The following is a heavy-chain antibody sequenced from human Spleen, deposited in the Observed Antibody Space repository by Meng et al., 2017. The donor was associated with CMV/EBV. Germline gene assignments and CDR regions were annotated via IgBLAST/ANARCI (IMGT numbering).Heavy chain of an antibody. CDR1: GYTFTAYF. Sequence: ASVKVSCKASGYTFTAYFLHWVRQAPGQRLEWMAWINPDSGGTLSAQKFQGRVTVTRDTSSSTVYMELSGLRSDDTAVYYCARDRPPLFYDDSCGYDLWGQGTLVTVSS. V-gene: IGHV1-2*02. D-gene: IGHD3-22*01. J-gene: IGHJ4*02. CDR2: INPDSGGT. CDR3: ARDRPPLFYDDSCGYDL.